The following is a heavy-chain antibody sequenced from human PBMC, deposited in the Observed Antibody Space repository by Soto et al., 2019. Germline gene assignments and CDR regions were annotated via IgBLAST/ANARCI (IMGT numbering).Heavy chain of an antibody. J-gene: IGHJ4*02. CDR3: ARHPTTRDGYFDY. CDR1: GGSISSSSYY. V-gene: IGHV4-39*01. CDR2: IYYSGST. D-gene: IGHD1-1*01. Sequence: SETLSLTCTVSGGSISSSSYYWGWIRQPPGKGLEWIGSIYYSGSTYYNPSLKSRVTISVDTSKNQFSLKLSSVTAADTAVYYCARHPTTRDGYFDYWGQGTLVTVSS.